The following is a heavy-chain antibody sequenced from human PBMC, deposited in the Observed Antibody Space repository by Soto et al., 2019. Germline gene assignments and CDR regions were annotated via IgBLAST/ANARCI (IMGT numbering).Heavy chain of an antibody. CDR1: GGSFSGYY. J-gene: IGHJ5*02. CDR2: INHSGST. Sequence: SETLSLTCAVYGGSFSGYYWSWIRQPPGKGLEWIGEINHSGSTNYNPSLKSRVTISVDTSKNQFSLKLSSVTAADTAVYYCASEVQNWFDPWGRGTLVTVSS. V-gene: IGHV4-34*01. CDR3: ASEVQNWFDP.